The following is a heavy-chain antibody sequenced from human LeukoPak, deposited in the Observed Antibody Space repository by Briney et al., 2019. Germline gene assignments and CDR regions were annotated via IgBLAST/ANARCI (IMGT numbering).Heavy chain of an antibody. Sequence: SETLSLTCTVSGGSISSYYWSWIRQFPGKGLESIGYIDYSGYTNYNASLKSRVTISLDTCKKQFSLTLTSVTATDTAVYYCASALVEAGLTDWGLGTLVTVSS. V-gene: IGHV4-59*01. CDR2: IDYSGYT. D-gene: IGHD6-19*01. J-gene: IGHJ4*02. CDR1: GGSISSYY. CDR3: ASALVEAGLTD.